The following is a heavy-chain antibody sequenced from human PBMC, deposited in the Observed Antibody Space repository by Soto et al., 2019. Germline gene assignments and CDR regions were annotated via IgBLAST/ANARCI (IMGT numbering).Heavy chain of an antibody. J-gene: IGHJ4*02. CDR3: AKEWREYSSKWYFRH. D-gene: IGHD2-2*01. CDR1: AFTFSDYV. CDR2: ISYEGRTE. V-gene: IGHV3-30*18. Sequence: GGSLRLSCAASAFTFSDYVMHWVRRSPGKGLEWVAVISYEGRTEYYADSVKGRFTISRDNSKNTLYLQMNSLRPEDTAVYYCAKEWREYSSKWYFRHWGQGTLVTVSS.